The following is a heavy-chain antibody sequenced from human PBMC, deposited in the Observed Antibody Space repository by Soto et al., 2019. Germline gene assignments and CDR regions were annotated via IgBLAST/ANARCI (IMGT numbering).Heavy chain of an antibody. J-gene: IGHJ4*02. CDR1: GGTFNSYG. CDR3: ARVRVIRGVIPSHFGL. V-gene: IGHV1-69*06. D-gene: IGHD3-10*01. CDR2: IIPLYGTV. Sequence: QDHLAQSGAEVKKPGSSVTVSCKASGGTFNSYGISWVRQAPGQGLDWMGVIIPLYGTVNYAQKFQCRVSITAAKSTSTAYMDLSSLRSDDTAVYYCARVRVIRGVIPSHFGLWGQGTLVTVSS.